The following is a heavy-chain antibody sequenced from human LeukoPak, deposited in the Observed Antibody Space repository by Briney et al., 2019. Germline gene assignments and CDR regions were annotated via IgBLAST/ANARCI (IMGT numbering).Heavy chain of an antibody. CDR3: ARNVVVGDLDYFDY. J-gene: IGHJ4*02. V-gene: IGHV3-53*01. CDR2: IYSGGST. Sequence: PGGSLRLSCAASGLTVSSNYMSWVRQAPGKGLEWVSIIYSGGSTYYPYSVEGRFTISRDNSRNTLYLLMNSLRAEDTAVYYCARNVVVGDLDYFDYWGPGTLVTVSS. CDR1: GLTVSSNY. D-gene: IGHD2-2*01.